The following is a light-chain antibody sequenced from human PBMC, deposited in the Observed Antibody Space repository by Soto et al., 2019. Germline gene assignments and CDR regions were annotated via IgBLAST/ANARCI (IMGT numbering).Light chain of an antibody. Sequence: QSVLTQPASVSGSPGQSITISFTGTSSDVGYYNLVSWYQQHPGKAPKLMIYDVSHRPSGVSNRFSGAKSGNTASLTISGLQTEDEADYFCSSYTTVNSLLFGGGTKLTVL. J-gene: IGLJ3*02. CDR3: SSYTTVNSLL. CDR2: DVS. CDR1: SSDVGYYNL. V-gene: IGLV2-14*02.